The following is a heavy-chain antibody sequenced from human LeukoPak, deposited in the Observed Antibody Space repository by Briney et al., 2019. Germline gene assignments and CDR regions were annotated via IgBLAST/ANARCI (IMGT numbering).Heavy chain of an antibody. CDR1: GFTFSSYA. Sequence: GGSLRLSCAAYGFTFSSYAMHWVRQAPGKGLEWVTVMSSDGSTKYYTDSVKGRFTISRDNSKYTLYLEMSSLRAEDTAIYYCAREAVSGSFGDHWGQGTLVTVSS. CDR2: MSSDGSTK. J-gene: IGHJ4*02. D-gene: IGHD1-26*01. CDR3: AREAVSGSFGDH. V-gene: IGHV3-30*04.